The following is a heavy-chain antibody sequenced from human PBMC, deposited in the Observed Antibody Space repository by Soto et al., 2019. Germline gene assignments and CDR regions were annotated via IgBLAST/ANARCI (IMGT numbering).Heavy chain of an antibody. CDR3: ARDQGPTGTYSFDY. V-gene: IGHV4-30-4*01. D-gene: IGHD1-1*01. J-gene: IGHJ4*02. Sequence: QVQLQESGPGLVKPSQTLSLTCTVSGGSISSGDYYWSWIRQPPGKGLEWIGYIYYSGSTYYNPSLKSRVTXSVXTXTNQFSLKLSSVTAADTAVYYCARDQGPTGTYSFDYWGQGTLVTVSS. CDR1: GGSISSGDYY. CDR2: IYYSGST.